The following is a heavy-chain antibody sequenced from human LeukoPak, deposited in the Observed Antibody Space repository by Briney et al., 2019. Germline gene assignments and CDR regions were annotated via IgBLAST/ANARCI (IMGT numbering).Heavy chain of an antibody. V-gene: IGHV4-39*07. D-gene: IGHD3-10*01. Sequence: SETLSLTCTVSGGSISSSSYYWGWIRQPPGKGLEWIGSIYCSGSTYYNPSLKSRVTISVDTSKNQFSLKLSSVTAADTAVYYCARGLGSGRHAFDIWGQGTMVTVSS. CDR2: IYCSGST. J-gene: IGHJ3*02. CDR3: ARGLGSGRHAFDI. CDR1: GGSISSSSYY.